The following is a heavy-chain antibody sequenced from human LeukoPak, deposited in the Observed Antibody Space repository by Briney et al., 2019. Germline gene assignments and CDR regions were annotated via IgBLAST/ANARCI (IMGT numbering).Heavy chain of an antibody. CDR1: GHTSTTFL. CDR2: INVGSGDT. CDR3: AILADAWFGDFDY. V-gene: IGHV1-3*01. Sequence: ASVKVSCKASGHTSTTFLMEWLRQAPGQRLEWMGWINVGSGDTMYSQKFQGRVTLTRDTSANTVYMEVSSLRSEDTAVYYCAILADAWFGDFDYWGQGTLVTVSS. D-gene: IGHD3-10*01. J-gene: IGHJ4*02.